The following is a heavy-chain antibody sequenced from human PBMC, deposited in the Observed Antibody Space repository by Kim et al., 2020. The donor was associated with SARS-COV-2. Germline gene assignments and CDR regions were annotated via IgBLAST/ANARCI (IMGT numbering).Heavy chain of an antibody. J-gene: IGHJ4*02. V-gene: IGHV1-69*01. D-gene: IGHD3-10*01. Sequence: NARKCQGRVTMTADESTSTAYMERSSLRSEDTAVYYCARSSWFGESSSFDYWGQGTLVTVSS. CDR3: ARSSWFGESSSFDY.